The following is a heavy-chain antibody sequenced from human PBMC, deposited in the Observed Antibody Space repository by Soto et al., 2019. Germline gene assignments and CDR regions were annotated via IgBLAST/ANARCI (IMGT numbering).Heavy chain of an antibody. D-gene: IGHD3-22*01. J-gene: IGHJ5*02. Sequence: SETLSLTCTVSGGSISSGGYYWNWIRQHPGKGLEWIGYIYYSGSTYYNPSLKSRVSISVDTSKNQFSLKLSSVTAADTAVYYCARLYYYDSSGYYPTLPFDPWGQGTLVTVSS. CDR1: GGSISSGGYY. CDR3: ARLYYYDSSGYYPTLPFDP. CDR2: IYYSGST. V-gene: IGHV4-31*03.